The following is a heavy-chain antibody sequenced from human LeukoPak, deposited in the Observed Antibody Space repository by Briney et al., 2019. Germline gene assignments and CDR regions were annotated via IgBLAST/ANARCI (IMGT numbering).Heavy chain of an antibody. Sequence: GESLKISCQGSGYSFTSYWIGWVRQMPGKGLEWMGIIYPGDSDTRYSPSFQGQVTISADKSISTAYLQWSSLQSSNTAKYCCARPDHDILNNWFDPWGQGTLVTVSS. V-gene: IGHV5-51*01. CDR1: GYSFTSYW. J-gene: IGHJ5*02. D-gene: IGHD3-22*01. CDR3: ARPDHDILNNWFDP. CDR2: IYPGDSDT.